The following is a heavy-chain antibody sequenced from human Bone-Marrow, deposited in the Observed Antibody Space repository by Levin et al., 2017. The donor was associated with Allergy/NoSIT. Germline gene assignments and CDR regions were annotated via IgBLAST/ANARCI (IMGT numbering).Heavy chain of an antibody. V-gene: IGHV3-11*03. Sequence: PGGSLRLSCAASGFTFSDYYMSWIRQAPGKGLEWVSYISSSSSYTNYADSVKGRFTISRDNAKNSLYLQMNSLRAEDTAVYYCARCIVVVPAATYLGWYFDLWGRGTLVTVSS. D-gene: IGHD2-2*01. CDR3: ARCIVVVPAATYLGWYFDL. CDR2: ISSSSSYT. J-gene: IGHJ2*01. CDR1: GFTFSDYY.